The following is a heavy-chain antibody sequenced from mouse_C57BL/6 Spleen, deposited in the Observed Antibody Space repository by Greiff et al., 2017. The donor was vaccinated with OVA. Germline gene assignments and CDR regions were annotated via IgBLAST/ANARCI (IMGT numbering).Heavy chain of an antibody. CDR3: ARRYGSSPGAY. CDR1: GYTFPSYW. J-gene: IGHJ3*01. V-gene: IGHV1-50*01. CDR2: IDPSDSYT. D-gene: IGHD1-1*01. Sequence: VQLQQPGAELVKPGASVKLSCKASGYTFPSYWMQWVKQRPGQGLEWIGEIDPSDSYTNYNQKFKGKATLTVDTSSSTAYMQLSSLTSEDSAVYYCARRYGSSPGAYWGQGTLVTVSA.